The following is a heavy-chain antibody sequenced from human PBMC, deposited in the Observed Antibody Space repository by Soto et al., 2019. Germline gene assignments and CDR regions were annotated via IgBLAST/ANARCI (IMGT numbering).Heavy chain of an antibody. CDR1: GGPLTDYY. CDR3: ARKDYGDYALGFWFDP. V-gene: IGHV4-34*01. D-gene: IGHD4-17*01. Sequence: SETLSLTCAVSGGPLTDYYWSWIRQAPGMRLEWIGEINDSGTTNYNPSLESRVTISVDSSKNQFSLKVHSVTAADTAVYYCARKDYGDYALGFWFDPWGQGTQVTVSS. J-gene: IGHJ5*02. CDR2: INDSGTT.